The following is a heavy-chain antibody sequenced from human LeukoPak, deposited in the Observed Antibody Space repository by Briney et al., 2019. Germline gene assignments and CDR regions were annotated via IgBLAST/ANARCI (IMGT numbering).Heavy chain of an antibody. CDR1: GGSISSYY. D-gene: IGHD2-15*01. CDR2: IYYSGST. V-gene: IGHV4-59*01. CDR3: ASLYCSGGSCPFDY. Sequence: SETLSLTCTVSGGSISSYYWSWIRQPPGKGLEWIGYIYYSGSTNYNPSLKSRVTISVDTSKNQFSLKLSSVTAADTAVYYCASLYCSGGSCPFDYWGQGTLATVSS. J-gene: IGHJ4*02.